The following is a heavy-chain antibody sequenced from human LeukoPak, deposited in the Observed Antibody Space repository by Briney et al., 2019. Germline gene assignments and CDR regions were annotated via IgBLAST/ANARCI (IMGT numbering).Heavy chain of an antibody. V-gene: IGHV3-74*01. CDR1: GFTVSSNY. Sequence: QPGGSLRLSCAASGFTVSSNYMSWVRQAPGKGLVWVSRIASDGSSTTYADSVKGRFSISRDNAKNTLYLQMNSLRVEDTAVYYCARGRPHGNDYWGQGTLITVSS. D-gene: IGHD4-23*01. CDR3: ARGRPHGNDY. J-gene: IGHJ4*02. CDR2: IASDGSST.